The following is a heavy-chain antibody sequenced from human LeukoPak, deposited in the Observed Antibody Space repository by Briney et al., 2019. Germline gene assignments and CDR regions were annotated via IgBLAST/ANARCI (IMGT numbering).Heavy chain of an antibody. Sequence: PSETLSLTCTVSGGSISIYYWSWIRQPPGKGLERIGYIYYSGSTNYNPSLKSRVTISVDTSKNQFSLKLSSATAADTAVYYCARHYSSGWSDAFDIWGQGTMVTVSS. CDR2: IYYSGST. J-gene: IGHJ3*02. CDR1: GGSISIYY. D-gene: IGHD6-19*01. CDR3: ARHYSSGWSDAFDI. V-gene: IGHV4-59*08.